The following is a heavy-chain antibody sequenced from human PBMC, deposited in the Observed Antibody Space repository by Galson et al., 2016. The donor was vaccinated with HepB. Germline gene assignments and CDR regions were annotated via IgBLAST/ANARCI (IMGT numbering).Heavy chain of an antibody. V-gene: IGHV4-4*02. CDR2: ICHIGNT. D-gene: IGHD1/OR15-1a*01. Sequence: SETLSLTCTVSGASFSDNACWGWVRQPPGKGLEWVGEICHIGNTNAHPSLESRVSISVDKSRNHFSLNLTSVTATDTAVYYCATGTTMTTRFDYWGHGTLVAVSS. CDR1: GASFSDNAC. CDR3: ATGTTMTTRFDY. J-gene: IGHJ4*01.